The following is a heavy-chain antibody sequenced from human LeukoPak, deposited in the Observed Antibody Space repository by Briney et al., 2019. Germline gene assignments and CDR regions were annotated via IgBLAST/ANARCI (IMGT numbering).Heavy chain of an antibody. D-gene: IGHD2-8*01. J-gene: IGHJ6*02. V-gene: IGHV4-59*08. CDR3: ARRGNGYYYYGLDV. CDR2: IYYSGST. CDR1: GGSIRSYY. Sequence: SETLSLTCTVSGGSIRSYYWSWVRQPPGKGLEWIGYIYYSGSTNYNPSLKSRVTISVDTSKNHLSLNLSSVTAADTAVYYCARRGNGYYYYGLDVWGQGTTVTVSS.